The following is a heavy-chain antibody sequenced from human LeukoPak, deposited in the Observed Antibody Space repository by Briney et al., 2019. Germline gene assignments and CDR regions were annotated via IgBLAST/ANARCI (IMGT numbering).Heavy chain of an antibody. Sequence: GGSLRLSCAASGFTFSSYAMSWVRQAPGKGLEWVSAISGSGGSTYYADSVKGRFTISRDNSKNTLYLQMNSLRAEDTAVYYCARPQQLVRFGLYYFDYRGQGTLVTVSS. V-gene: IGHV3-23*01. CDR2: ISGSGGST. D-gene: IGHD6-13*01. CDR1: GFTFSSYA. CDR3: ARPQQLVRFGLYYFDY. J-gene: IGHJ4*02.